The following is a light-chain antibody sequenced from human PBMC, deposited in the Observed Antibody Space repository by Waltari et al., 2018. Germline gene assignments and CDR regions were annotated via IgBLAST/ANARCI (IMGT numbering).Light chain of an antibody. CDR1: EGVATS. V-gene: IGKV3-15*01. Sequence: EMVMTQSPATLSVSPGERVALSCRASEGVATSLAWYQQRPGQAPRLLIYDASTRATNVSVRFSGSGSGTEFTLTITSLQSEDFAVYYCQQCNKWPPTFGGGTKVEIK. CDR3: QQCNKWPPT. CDR2: DAS. J-gene: IGKJ4*01.